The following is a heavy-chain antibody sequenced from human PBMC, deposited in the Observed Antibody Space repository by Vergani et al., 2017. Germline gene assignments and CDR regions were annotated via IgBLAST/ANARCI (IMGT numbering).Heavy chain of an antibody. CDR1: GFTFNQYG. Sequence: QVQLVESGGGVVQPGRSLRLSCAASGFTFNQYGMHWVRQAPGKGLEWVAVTWYDGNNKQYADSVKGRFTISRDNSKSTMYLQMNSLRDEDTGVYYCARDFRLLYNRFDPWGQGTLVTVPS. D-gene: IGHD1-14*01. CDR2: TWYDGNNK. V-gene: IGHV3-33*01. J-gene: IGHJ5*02. CDR3: ARDFRLLYNRFDP.